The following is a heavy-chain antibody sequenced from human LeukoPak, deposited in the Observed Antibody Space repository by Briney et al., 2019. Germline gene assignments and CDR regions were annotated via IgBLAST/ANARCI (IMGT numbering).Heavy chain of an antibody. CDR2: INTYTGNP. J-gene: IGHJ4*02. CDR3: ARWDYDSNGYALYYFDY. D-gene: IGHD3-22*01. V-gene: IGHV7-4-1*02. CDR1: GYTFTSYA. Sequence: ASVKVSCKASGYTFTSYAMNWVRQAPGQGLEWMGWINTYTGNPTYAQGFTGRFVFSLDTSVSTAYLQISSLKAEDTAVYYCARWDYDSNGYALYYFDYWGQGTLVTVSS.